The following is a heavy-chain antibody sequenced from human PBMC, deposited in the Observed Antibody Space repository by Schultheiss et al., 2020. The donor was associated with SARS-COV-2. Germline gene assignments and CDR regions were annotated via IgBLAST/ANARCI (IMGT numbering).Heavy chain of an antibody. CDR2: IYYSGST. J-gene: IGHJ6*03. Sequence: SQTLSLTCAVYGGSFSGYYWSWIRQPAGKGLEWIGSIYYSGSTNYNPSLKSRVTISVDTSKNQFSLKLSSVTAADTAVYYCARRGTIHYYYYMDVWGKGTTVTVSS. CDR3: ARRGTIHYYYYMDV. V-gene: IGHV4-59*08. CDR1: GGSFSGYY. D-gene: IGHD1-7*01.